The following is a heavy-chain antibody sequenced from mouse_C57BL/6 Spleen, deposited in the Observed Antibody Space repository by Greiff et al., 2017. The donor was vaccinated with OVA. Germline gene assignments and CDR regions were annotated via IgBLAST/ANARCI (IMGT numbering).Heavy chain of an antibody. CDR1: GYTFTDYE. J-gene: IGHJ2*01. Sequence: VQLQQSGAELVRPGASVTLSCKASGYTFTDYEMHWVKQTPVHGLEWIGAIDPETGGTAYNQKFKGKAILTADKSSSTAYMELRSLTSEDSAVYYCTREGIYYDYHYFDYWGQGTTLTVSS. D-gene: IGHD2-4*01. CDR3: TREGIYYDYHYFDY. CDR2: IDPETGGT. V-gene: IGHV1-15*01.